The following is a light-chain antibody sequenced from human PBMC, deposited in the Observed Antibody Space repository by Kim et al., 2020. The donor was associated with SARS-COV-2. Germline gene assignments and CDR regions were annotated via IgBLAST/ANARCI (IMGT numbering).Light chain of an antibody. CDR2: GAF. Sequence: PGERTTPPCRTSQSGRNTDVAWYQQKPGQAPRLLIYGAFSRATGIPDRFSGSGYGTDFTLTISSLEPEDFAVYYCQQHGSASVTFGQGTKVDIK. J-gene: IGKJ1*01. V-gene: IGKV3-20*01. CDR3: QQHGSASVT. CDR1: QSGRNTD.